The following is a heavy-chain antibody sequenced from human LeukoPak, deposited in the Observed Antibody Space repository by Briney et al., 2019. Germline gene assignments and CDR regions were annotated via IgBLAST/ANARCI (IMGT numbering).Heavy chain of an antibody. J-gene: IGHJ4*02. V-gene: IGHV1-69*05. CDR2: IIPIFGTA. Sequence: ASVKVSCKASGGTFSSYAISWVRQAPGQGLEWTGGIIPIFGTANYAQKFQGRVTITTDESTSTAYMELSSLRSEDTAVYYCARAGADPSYGWMYYFDYWGQGTLVTVSS. CDR1: GGTFSSYA. CDR3: ARAGADPSYGWMYYFDY. D-gene: IGHD5-18*01.